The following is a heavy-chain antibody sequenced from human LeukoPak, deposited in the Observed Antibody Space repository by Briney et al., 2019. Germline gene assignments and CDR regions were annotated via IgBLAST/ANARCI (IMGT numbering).Heavy chain of an antibody. CDR2: IYSGGST. CDR1: GFTVSSNY. D-gene: IGHD6-13*01. CDR3: ARDSIAAAGTQDAFDI. V-gene: IGHV3-66*01. Sequence: GGSLRLSCAASGFTVSSNYMSWVRQAPGKGLEWVSVIYSGGSTYYADSVKGRFTISRDNSKNTLYLQMNSLKAEDTAVYYCARDSIAAAGTQDAFDIWGQGTMVTVSS. J-gene: IGHJ3*02.